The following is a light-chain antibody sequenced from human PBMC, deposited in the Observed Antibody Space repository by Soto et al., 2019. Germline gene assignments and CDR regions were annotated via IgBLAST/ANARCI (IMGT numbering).Light chain of an antibody. CDR3: QQLKSYPLT. CDR2: AAP. Sequence: DIRWTQSPSFLSASVGDRVTITCRASQGISSALAWYQQRAGKAPKVLIYAAPTLQSGAPSRFSGSGSGTDFPLTIRSLQPEDSATYYCQQLKSYPLTFGGGPKVEI. CDR1: QGISSA. V-gene: IGKV1-9*01. J-gene: IGKJ4*01.